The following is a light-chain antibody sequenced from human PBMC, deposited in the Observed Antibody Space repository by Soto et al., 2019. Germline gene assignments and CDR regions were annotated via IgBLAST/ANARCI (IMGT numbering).Light chain of an antibody. CDR3: QQRSNWPPRIT. CDR1: QSVSSY. CDR2: DAS. J-gene: IGKJ5*01. V-gene: IGKV3-11*01. Sequence: EIVLTQSPATLSLSPGERATLSCRASQSVSSYLAWYQQKPGQAPRLLIYDASNRATGIPARFSGSGSGTDFTLTISSLEPEDFAVYYCQQRSNWPPRITCGQATLLEIK.